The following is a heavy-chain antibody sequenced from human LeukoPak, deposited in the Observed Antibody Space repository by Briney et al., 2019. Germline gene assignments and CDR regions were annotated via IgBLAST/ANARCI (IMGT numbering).Heavy chain of an antibody. D-gene: IGHD3-10*01. CDR2: INAGNGNT. J-gene: IGHJ4*02. CDR3: TAPPPYGSGSYSFDY. CDR1: GYTFINYG. V-gene: IGHV1-3*03. Sequence: GASVKVSCKASGYTFINYGITWVRQAPGQRLEWMGWINAGNGNTKYSQEFQGRVTITRDTSASTAYMELSSLRSEDTAVYYCTAPPPYGSGSYSFDYWGQGTLVTVSS.